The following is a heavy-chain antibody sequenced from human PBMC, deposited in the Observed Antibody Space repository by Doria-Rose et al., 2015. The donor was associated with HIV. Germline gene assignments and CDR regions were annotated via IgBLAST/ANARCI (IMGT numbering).Heavy chain of an antibody. CDR2: IFSDDER. Sequence: QVQLAQSGPVLVKPTETLTLTCTVSGVSLSSPGMGVSWIRQPPGKALEWLANIFSDDERSYKTSLKSRLTISSGTSNSQVVLTMTDMDPVDTATYYCARIKSSRWYHKYYFDFWGRGTLVIVSA. CDR3: ARIKSSRWYHKYYFDF. D-gene: IGHD6-13*01. CDR1: GVSLSSPGMG. V-gene: IGHV2-26*01. J-gene: IGHJ4*02.